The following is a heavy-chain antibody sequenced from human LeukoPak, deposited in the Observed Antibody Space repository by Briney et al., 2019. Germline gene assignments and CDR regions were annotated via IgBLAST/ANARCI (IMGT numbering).Heavy chain of an antibody. V-gene: IGHV3-11*01. CDR3: ARRRDFIDY. Sequence: PGGPLRLSCAASGFTLSDYYVSWFRLAPGKGLEWVSYSSSSGSTIYYADSVKGRFAISRDNAKNSLYLQMNSLRAEDTAVYYCARRRDFIDYWGQGTLVTVSS. CDR1: GFTLSDYY. J-gene: IGHJ4*02. D-gene: IGHD3/OR15-3a*01. CDR2: SSSSGSTI.